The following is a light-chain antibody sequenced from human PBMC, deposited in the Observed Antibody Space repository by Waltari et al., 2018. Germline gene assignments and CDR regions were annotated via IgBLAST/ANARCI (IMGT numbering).Light chain of an antibody. V-gene: IGLV1-51*02. CDR1: SSNIGNNY. CDR2: ENT. CDR3: GTWDSSLSGAV. J-gene: IGLJ7*01. Sequence: QSVLTQPPSVSAAPGQRVTISCSGGSSNIGNNYVSWYRQFPGTAPKLLIYENTERPPGIPGRFSGSKSGTSATRDITGLQAGDEADYYCGTWDSSLSGAVFGGGTHLTVL.